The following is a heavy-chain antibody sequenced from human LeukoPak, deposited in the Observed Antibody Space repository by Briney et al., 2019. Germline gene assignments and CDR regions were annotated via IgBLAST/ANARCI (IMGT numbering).Heavy chain of an antibody. CDR1: GFTFSSYW. V-gene: IGHV3-74*01. J-gene: IGHJ4*02. CDR2: INSDGSST. D-gene: IGHD1-26*01. Sequence: PGGSLRLSCAASGFTFSSYWMRWVRQAPGKGLVWVSRINSDGSSTSYADSVKGRFTISRDNSKNTLYLQMDSLRVEDTAIYYCARDRAWDYLDSWDQGPLVTVSS. CDR3: ARDRAWDYLDS.